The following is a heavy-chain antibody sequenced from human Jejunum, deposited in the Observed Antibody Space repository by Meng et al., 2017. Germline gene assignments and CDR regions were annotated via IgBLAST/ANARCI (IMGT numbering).Heavy chain of an antibody. Sequence: EVQLGGGGGDLVQLGVSLSPSCATSGFSLSSSSMSWVRQAPGKGLEWVSVITGSAGSTYYADSVEGRFTTSRDISKNTLYLQMNSLRAEDTAVYYCAKLVKSWGQGTLVTVSS. CDR3: AKLVKS. J-gene: IGHJ4*02. CDR2: ITGSAGST. CDR1: GFSLSSSS. D-gene: IGHD4-23*01. V-gene: IGHV3-23*04.